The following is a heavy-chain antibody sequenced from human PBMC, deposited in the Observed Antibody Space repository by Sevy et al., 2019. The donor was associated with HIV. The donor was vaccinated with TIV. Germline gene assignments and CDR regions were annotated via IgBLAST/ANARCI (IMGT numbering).Heavy chain of an antibody. CDR3: ARVAAIYYYYGMDV. Sequence: ASVNVSCKASGYTFTSYAMNWVRQAPGQGLEWMGWINTNTGNPTYAQGFTGRFVFSLDTSVSTAYLQISSLKAEDTAVYYCARVAAIYYYYGMDVWGQGTTVTVSS. J-gene: IGHJ6*02. V-gene: IGHV7-4-1*02. CDR1: GYTFTSYA. CDR2: INTNTGNP.